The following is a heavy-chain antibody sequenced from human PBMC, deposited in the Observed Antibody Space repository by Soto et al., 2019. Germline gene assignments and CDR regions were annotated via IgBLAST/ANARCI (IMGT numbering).Heavy chain of an antibody. CDR3: ARVVRIAVAGTHYDY. CDR2: IYDSGST. J-gene: IGHJ4*02. Sequence: SETLSLTCTVSGGSISSSYWSWIRQPPGKGLEWIGYIYDSGSTYYNSSLKSRVTMSVDTSKNQFSLKLNSVTAADTAVYYCARVVRIAVAGTHYDYWGQGTLVTVSS. V-gene: IGHV4-59*08. D-gene: IGHD6-19*01. CDR1: GGSISSSY.